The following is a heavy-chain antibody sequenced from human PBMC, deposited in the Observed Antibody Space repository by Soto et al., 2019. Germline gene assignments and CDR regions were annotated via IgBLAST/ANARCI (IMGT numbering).Heavy chain of an antibody. CDR3: ARVDDILTGDPFDP. V-gene: IGHV1-3*01. CDR2: INAGNGNT. Sequence: ASVKVSCKASGYTFTSYAMHWVRQAPGQRLEWMGWINAGNGNTKYSQKFQGRVTITRDTSASTAYMELSSLRSEDTAVYYCARVDDILTGDPFDPWGQGTLVTVS. D-gene: IGHD3-9*01. J-gene: IGHJ5*02. CDR1: GYTFTSYA.